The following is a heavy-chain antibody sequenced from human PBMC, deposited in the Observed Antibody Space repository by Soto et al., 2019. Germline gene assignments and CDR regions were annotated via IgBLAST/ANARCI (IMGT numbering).Heavy chain of an antibody. D-gene: IGHD1-26*01. CDR1: GFTFSSYG. V-gene: IGHV3-33*01. Sequence: GGSLRLSCAASGFTFSSYGMHWVRQAPGKGLEWVAVIWYDGSNKYYADSVKGRFTISRDNSKNTLYLQMNSLRAEDTAVYYCARDPKGATWDYYYYGMDVWGQGTTVTVSS. CDR3: ARDPKGATWDYYYYGMDV. J-gene: IGHJ6*02. CDR2: IWYDGSNK.